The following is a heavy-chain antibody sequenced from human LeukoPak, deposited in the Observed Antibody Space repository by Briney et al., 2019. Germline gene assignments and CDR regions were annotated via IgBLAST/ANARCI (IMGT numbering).Heavy chain of an antibody. CDR2: IYYSGST. J-gene: IGHJ3*02. V-gene: IGHV4-59*08. CDR3: ARHVQQQLGDAFDI. D-gene: IGHD6-13*01. Sequence: SETLSLTGTVSGGSISSYYWSWIRQPPGKGLEWIVYIYYSGSTNYNRSLKSRVTISVDTSKNEFSLKLSSVTAADTAVYYCARHVQQQLGDAFDIWGQGTMVTVSS. CDR1: GGSISSYY.